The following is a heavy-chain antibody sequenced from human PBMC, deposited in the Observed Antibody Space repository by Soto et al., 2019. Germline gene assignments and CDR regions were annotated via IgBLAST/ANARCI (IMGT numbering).Heavy chain of an antibody. CDR1: GFTFSNVW. D-gene: IGHD3-3*01. V-gene: IGHV4-34*08. Sequence: GSLRLSCAASGFTFSNVWVTWVRHTPGKGLEWIGEINHTGGTHYNPSLKSRVTMSVDTSKNQFSLRLSSVTAADTAIYYCATRITVFGLLIPPFDPWGQGTQVTVSS. CDR3: ATRITVFGLLIPPFDP. J-gene: IGHJ5*02. CDR2: INHTGGT.